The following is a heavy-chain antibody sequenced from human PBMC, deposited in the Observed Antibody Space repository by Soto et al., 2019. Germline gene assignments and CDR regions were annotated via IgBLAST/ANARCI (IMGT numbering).Heavy chain of an antibody. Sequence: ASVNGSCTASVYTFTIYDINWVRQATGQGLELMGWMNPNSGNTGYAQKFQGRVTMTRNTSISTAYMELSSLRSEDTAVYYCARRRIAARGVRAFDIWGQGTMVTVSS. J-gene: IGHJ3*02. V-gene: IGHV1-8*02. CDR2: MNPNSGNT. CDR1: VYTFTIYD. CDR3: ARRRIAARGVRAFDI. D-gene: IGHD6-6*01.